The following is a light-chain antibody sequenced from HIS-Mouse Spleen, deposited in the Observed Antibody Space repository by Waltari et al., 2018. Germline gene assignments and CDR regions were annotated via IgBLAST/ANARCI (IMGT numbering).Light chain of an antibody. CDR2: DAS. V-gene: IGKV1-33*01. CDR3: QQYDNLLLT. J-gene: IGKJ4*01. Sequence: DIQMNKSPSSLSASVGDRVTITCQASQDISNYLNWYQQKPGKAPKLLIYDASNLETGVPSRFSGSGSGTDFTFTISSLQPEDIATYYCQQYDNLLLTFGGGTKVEIK. CDR1: QDISNY.